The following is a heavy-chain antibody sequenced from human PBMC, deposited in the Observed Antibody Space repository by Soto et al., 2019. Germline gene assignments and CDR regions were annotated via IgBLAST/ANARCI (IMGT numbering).Heavy chain of an antibody. CDR3: ARLEYYYDSSGYSQFDY. CDR2: IYPGDSDT. D-gene: IGHD3-22*01. J-gene: IGHJ4*02. CDR1: GYNFNTYW. V-gene: IGHV5-51*01. Sequence: GESLKISCEGSGYNFNTYWIGWVRQMPGKGLEWMALIYPGDSDTRYSPSFQGQVTISADKSISTAYLQWSSLKASDTAMYYCARLEYYYDSSGYSQFDYWGQGTLVTVSS.